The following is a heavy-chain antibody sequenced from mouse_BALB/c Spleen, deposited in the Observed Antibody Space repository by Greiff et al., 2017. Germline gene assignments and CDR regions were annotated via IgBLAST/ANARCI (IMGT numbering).Heavy chain of an antibody. V-gene: IGHV5-6-2*01. D-gene: IGHD2-1*01. J-gene: IGHJ3*01. CDR2: INSNGGST. Sequence: DVQLVESGGGLVKLGGSLKLSCAASGFTFSSYYMSWVRQTPEKRLELVAAINSNGGSTYYPDTVKGRFTISRDNAKNTLYLQMSSLKSEDTALYYCARHDGNPAWIAYWGQGTLVTVSA. CDR1: GFTFSSYY. CDR3: ARHDGNPAWIAY.